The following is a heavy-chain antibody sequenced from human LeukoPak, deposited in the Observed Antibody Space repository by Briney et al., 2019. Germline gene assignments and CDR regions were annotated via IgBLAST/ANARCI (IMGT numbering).Heavy chain of an antibody. J-gene: IGHJ4*02. D-gene: IGHD2-2*01. CDR2: INPNDGDT. CDR3: ARANFLYCSSTTCLLDY. Sequence: GASVKVSCKASGYTFTDYYMHWVRQAPGKGFEWMGWINPNDGDTNYAQKFQGRVTMTRDTSISTAHMEVSRLRSDDTAVYYCARANFLYCSSTTCLLDYWGQGTLVTASS. V-gene: IGHV1-2*02. CDR1: GYTFTDYY.